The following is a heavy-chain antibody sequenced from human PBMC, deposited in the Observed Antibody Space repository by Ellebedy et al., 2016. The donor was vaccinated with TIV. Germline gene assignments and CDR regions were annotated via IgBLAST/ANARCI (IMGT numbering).Heavy chain of an antibody. D-gene: IGHD1-20*01. CDR2: IHHRGEI. J-gene: IGHJ4*02. CDR3: ASLTGTTPFSYFDY. Sequence: SETLSLXCNVSSGFISTYYWGWIRQPPGKGLEWIGYIHHRGEINYNPSLRSRVTFSIDTSMNQFSLTLRSVTAADTAVYSCASLTGTTPFSYFDYWGQGILVTVSS. V-gene: IGHV4-59*01. CDR1: SGFISTYY.